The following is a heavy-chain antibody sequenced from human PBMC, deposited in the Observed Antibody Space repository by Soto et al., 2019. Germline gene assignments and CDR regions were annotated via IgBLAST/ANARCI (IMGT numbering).Heavy chain of an antibody. Sequence: PSETLSLTCPVSVFYISSYYLSLIRHPPGKGLEWIGYIYYSGSTNYNPSLKSRVTISVDTSKNQFSLKLSSVTAADTAVYYCARERGYSYGSDYGMDVWGQGNTVTVS. J-gene: IGHJ6*02. V-gene: IGHV4-59*01. CDR2: IYYSGST. CDR3: ARERGYSYGSDYGMDV. CDR1: VFYISSYY. D-gene: IGHD5-18*01.